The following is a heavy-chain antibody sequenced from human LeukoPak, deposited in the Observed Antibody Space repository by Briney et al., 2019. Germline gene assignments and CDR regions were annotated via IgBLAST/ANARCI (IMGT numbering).Heavy chain of an antibody. CDR2: LSYDGNYK. V-gene: IGHV3-30*03. Sequence: GGSLRLSCAASGFTFSNYWMHWVRQAPGKGLEWVAVLSYDGNYKYYADSVKGRFAISRDNSENTLYLQMNSLRAEDTAVYYCARYAEYAVSTPCYWGQGTLVTVSA. CDR3: ARYAEYAVSTPCY. J-gene: IGHJ4*02. D-gene: IGHD2-8*01. CDR1: GFTFSNYW.